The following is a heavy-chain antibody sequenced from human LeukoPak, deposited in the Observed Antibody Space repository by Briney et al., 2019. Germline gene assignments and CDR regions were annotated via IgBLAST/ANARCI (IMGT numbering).Heavy chain of an antibody. CDR2: IIPILGVA. D-gene: IGHD5-24*01. Sequence: SVKVSCKASGGTFSTYGISWVRQAPGQGLEWMGRIIPILGVANYAQKFQGRVTITADKATSTAYMELSSLRSEDTAVYYCARGQEMATKWLDPWGQGTLVTVSS. CDR3: ARGQEMATKWLDP. J-gene: IGHJ5*02. V-gene: IGHV1-69*04. CDR1: GGTFSTYG.